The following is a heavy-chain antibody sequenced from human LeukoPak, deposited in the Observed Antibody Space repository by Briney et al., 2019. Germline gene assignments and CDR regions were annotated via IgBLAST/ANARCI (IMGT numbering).Heavy chain of an antibody. D-gene: IGHD3-16*01. CDR1: GFTFSSYA. CDR2: ISGSGGST. V-gene: IGHV3-23*01. CDR3: AKDGGMMGAFDI. Sequence: GGSLILSCAASGFTFSSYAMSWVRQAPGKGLEWVSAISGSGGSTYYADSVKGRFTISRDNSKNTLYLQMNSLRAEDTAVYYCAKDGGMMGAFDIWGQGTMVTVSS. J-gene: IGHJ3*02.